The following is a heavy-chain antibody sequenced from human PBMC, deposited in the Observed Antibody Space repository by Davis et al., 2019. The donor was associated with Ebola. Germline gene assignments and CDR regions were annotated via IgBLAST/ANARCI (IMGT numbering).Heavy chain of an antibody. Sequence: GGSLRLSCAASGFSVSDNYISRVRQAPGKGPEWVSVIYSSGTTFYADSVKGRFTVSRDISKNTVYLQMNSLRAEDTAVYYCTREGLQWFGELSYYYGMDVWGQGTTVTVSS. J-gene: IGHJ6*02. V-gene: IGHV3-66*01. CDR2: IYSSGTT. D-gene: IGHD3-10*01. CDR1: GFSVSDNY. CDR3: TREGLQWFGELSYYYGMDV.